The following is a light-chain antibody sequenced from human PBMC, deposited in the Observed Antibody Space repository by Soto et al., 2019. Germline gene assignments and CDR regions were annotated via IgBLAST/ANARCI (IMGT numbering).Light chain of an antibody. Sequence: QSVLTQPRSVSGSPGQSVTISCTGTSSDVGGYNYVSWYQQHPGKAPKLMIYDVSKRPSGVPDRFSGSKSGNTASLTISGLQAEDEADYYCCSYAGSYTSYVFGTVPKVTVL. J-gene: IGLJ1*01. CDR1: SSDVGGYNY. CDR3: CSYAGSYTSYV. V-gene: IGLV2-11*01. CDR2: DVS.